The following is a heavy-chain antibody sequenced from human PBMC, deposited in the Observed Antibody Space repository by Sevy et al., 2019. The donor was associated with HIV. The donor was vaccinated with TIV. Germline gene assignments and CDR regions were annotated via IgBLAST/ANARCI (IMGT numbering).Heavy chain of an antibody. Sequence: GGSLRLSCAASGFTVSSNYMSWVRQAPGKGLEWVSVIYSGGSTYYADSVKGRFTISRDNSKNTRYLQMNSLRAEDTAVYYCASSAPLAARDGMDVWGQGTTVTVSS. CDR1: GFTVSSNY. V-gene: IGHV3-53*01. CDR3: ASSAPLAARDGMDV. CDR2: IYSGGST. J-gene: IGHJ6*02. D-gene: IGHD6-6*01.